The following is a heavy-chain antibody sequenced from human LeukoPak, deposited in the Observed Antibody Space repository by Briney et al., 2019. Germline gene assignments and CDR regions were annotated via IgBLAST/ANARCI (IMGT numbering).Heavy chain of an antibody. CDR1: GFTFSSYA. D-gene: IGHD3-10*01. CDR3: ARDHRGVNDY. J-gene: IGHJ4*02. CDR2: ISYDGSNK. V-gene: IGHV3-30*04. Sequence: GGSLRLSCAASGFTFSSYAMHWVRQAPGKGLEWVALISYDGSNKYYADSVKGRFTISRDNSKNTLYLQMNSLRAEDTAVYYCARDHRGVNDYWGQGTLVTVSS.